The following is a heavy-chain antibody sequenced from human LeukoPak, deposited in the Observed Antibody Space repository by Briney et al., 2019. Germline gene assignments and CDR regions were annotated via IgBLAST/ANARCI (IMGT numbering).Heavy chain of an antibody. Sequence: GASVKVSCEASGYTFTSYVISWVRQAPGQGLEWMGWISAYNGNTNHAQKLQGRVTMTTDTSPSTAYMELRSLRSDAAAVYDCASGSGYYFDYWGQGTLVTVSS. CDR2: ISAYNGNT. D-gene: IGHD3-22*01. CDR1: GYTFTSYV. J-gene: IGHJ4*02. CDR3: ASGSGYYFDY. V-gene: IGHV1-18*01.